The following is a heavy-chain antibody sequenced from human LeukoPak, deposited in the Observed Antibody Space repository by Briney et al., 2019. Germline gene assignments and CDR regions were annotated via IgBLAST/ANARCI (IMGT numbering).Heavy chain of an antibody. CDR1: GGSISGYY. D-gene: IGHD3-16*02. J-gene: IGHJ3*02. CDR3: ARHHPYDYVWGSYRAIGAFDI. V-gene: IGHV4-59*08. Sequence: SETLSLTCTVSGGSISGYYWSWIRQPPGKGLEWIGFIYYSGTTNYNPSLKSRVNMSLDTSKNQFSLKLSSVTAADTAVYYCARHHPYDYVWGSYRAIGAFDIWGQGTMVTVSS. CDR2: IYYSGTT.